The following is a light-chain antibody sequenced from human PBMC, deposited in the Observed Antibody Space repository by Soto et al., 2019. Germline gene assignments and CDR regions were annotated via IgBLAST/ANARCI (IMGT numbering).Light chain of an antibody. Sequence: QSALTQPASVSGSPGQSITISCTGTSSDVGGYNYVSWYQQHPGKAPKLMIYDVSNRPSGVSNRLSGSKSGNTASLTISGLQAEDEADYYCSSYTAGSTYVFGTWTKLTVL. J-gene: IGLJ1*01. CDR3: SSYTAGSTYV. CDR1: SSDVGGYNY. V-gene: IGLV2-14*01. CDR2: DVS.